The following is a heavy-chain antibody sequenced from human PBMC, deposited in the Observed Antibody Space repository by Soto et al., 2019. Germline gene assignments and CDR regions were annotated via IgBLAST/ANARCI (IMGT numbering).Heavy chain of an antibody. CDR2: SLRSGST. CDR1: GGSISNDYF. V-gene: IGHV4-59*10. J-gene: IGHJ3*02. CDR3: ARLIAARGYAFDI. Sequence: SETLSLTCVVSGGSISNDYFCSLIRQPGGKGLEWRGSSLRSGSTNYNPPLKSRVTMAVDTSKNQFSLKLSSVTAADTAVYYCARLIAARGYAFDIWGQGTMVT. D-gene: IGHD6-13*01.